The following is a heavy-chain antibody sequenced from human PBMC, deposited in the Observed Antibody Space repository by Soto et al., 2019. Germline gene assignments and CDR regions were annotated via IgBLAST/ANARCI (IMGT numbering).Heavy chain of an antibody. CDR3: ARDRRWLSPLDAFDI. Sequence: LRLSCAASGFTFSSYGMHWVRQAPGKGLEWVAVIWYDGSNKYYADSVKGRFTISRDNSKNTLYLQMNSLRAEDTAVYYCARDRRWLSPLDAFDIWGQGTMVTVSS. J-gene: IGHJ3*02. V-gene: IGHV3-33*01. CDR2: IWYDGSNK. CDR1: GFTFSSYG. D-gene: IGHD3-22*01.